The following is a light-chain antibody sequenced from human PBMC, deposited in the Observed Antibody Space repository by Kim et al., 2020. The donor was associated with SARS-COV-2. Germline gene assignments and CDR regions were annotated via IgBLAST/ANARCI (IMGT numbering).Light chain of an antibody. V-gene: IGLV3-1*01. CDR2: QDG. Sequence: SSELTQPPSVSGSPGQTASIPCSGDKLGDKYVCVYQQKPGQSPVLVICQDGKRPSGIPERFSGSNSGNTATLTISGTQSMDEADYYCQAWGISTVLFGGG. J-gene: IGLJ2*01. CDR3: QAWGISTVL. CDR1: KLGDKY.